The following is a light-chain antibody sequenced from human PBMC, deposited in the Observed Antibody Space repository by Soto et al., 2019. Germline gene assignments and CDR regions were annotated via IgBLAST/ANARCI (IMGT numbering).Light chain of an antibody. J-gene: IGKJ2*01. CDR2: AAS. Sequence: DIPMTQSPSSLSASVGDRVTVTCRASQTISNYLNWYQQKPGKAPKVLIYAASNLQSGVPSRFSGSGSGTVFTLTISSLQPEDFATYYCHQTSNTPYTFGQGTKLEI. CDR1: QTISNY. CDR3: HQTSNTPYT. V-gene: IGKV1-39*01.